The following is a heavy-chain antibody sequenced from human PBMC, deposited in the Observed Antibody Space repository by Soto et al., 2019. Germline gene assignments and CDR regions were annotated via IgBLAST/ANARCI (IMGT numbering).Heavy chain of an antibody. D-gene: IGHD3-10*01. Sequence: QVQLVQSGAEVKRPGSSVKGSCRSSGDTVSNFSGNWVRPAPGQGLDWMGGIIPLFRLADYAQKFQGRLTITADHCTRTTFKELNRLSCADPAFYYCARGGPLIRRATPVAWLEPWRQGHLVIVS. V-gene: IGHV1-69*17. CDR3: ARGGPLIRRATPVAWLEP. CDR1: GDTVSNFS. CDR2: IIPLFRLA. J-gene: IGHJ5*02.